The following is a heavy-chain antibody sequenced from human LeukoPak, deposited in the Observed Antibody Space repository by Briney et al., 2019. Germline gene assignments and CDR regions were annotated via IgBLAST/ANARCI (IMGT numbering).Heavy chain of an antibody. CDR3: ARGAIVVVPAAVREPYYYYYYYMDV. Sequence: GASVKVSCKASGYTFTSYDINWVRQATGQGLEWMGWMNPNSGNTGYAQKFQGRVTITRNTSISTAYMELSSVRSEDTAVYYCARGAIVVVPAAVREPYYYYYYYMDVWGKGTTVTVSS. V-gene: IGHV1-8*03. D-gene: IGHD2-2*01. CDR1: GYTFTSYD. J-gene: IGHJ6*03. CDR2: MNPNSGNT.